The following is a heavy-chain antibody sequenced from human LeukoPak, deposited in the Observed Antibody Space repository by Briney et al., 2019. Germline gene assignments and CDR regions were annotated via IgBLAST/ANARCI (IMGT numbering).Heavy chain of an antibody. V-gene: IGHV1-46*01. CDR2: INPSGGST. Sequence: ASVKVSCKASGYTFTSYYMHWVRQAPGQGLEWMGIINPSGGSTSYAQKFQGRVTMTRDTSTSTVYMELSSLRSEDTAVYYCARDGLESGELWYFDYWGQGTLVTVSS. D-gene: IGHD3-10*01. CDR3: ARDGLESGELWYFDY. J-gene: IGHJ4*02. CDR1: GYTFTSYY.